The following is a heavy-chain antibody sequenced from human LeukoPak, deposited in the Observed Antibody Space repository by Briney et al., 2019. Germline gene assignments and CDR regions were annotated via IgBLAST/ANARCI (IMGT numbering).Heavy chain of an antibody. V-gene: IGHV4-59*10. CDR2: IYTSGST. J-gene: IGHJ6*02. CDR3: ARSDDYYDSSGYDYYGMDV. CDR1: GGSFSSYY. D-gene: IGHD3-22*01. Sequence: SETLSLTCAVYGGSFSSYYWSWIRQPAGKGLEWIGRIYTSGSTNYNPSLKSRVTMSVDTSKNQFSLKLSSVTAADTAVYYCARSDDYYDSSGYDYYGMDVWGQGTTVTVSS.